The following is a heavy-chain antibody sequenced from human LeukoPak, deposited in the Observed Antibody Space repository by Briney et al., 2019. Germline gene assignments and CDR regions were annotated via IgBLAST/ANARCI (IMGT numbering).Heavy chain of an antibody. V-gene: IGHV3-30-3*01. CDR2: ISYDGSNK. D-gene: IGHD3-10*01. J-gene: IGHJ4*02. CDR1: GFTFSSYA. CDR3: ARERAITLASFDY. Sequence: GGSLRLSCAASGFTFSSYAMHWVRKAPGKGLEWVAVISYDGSNKYYADSVKGRFTISRDNSKNTLYLQMNSLRAEDTAVYYCARERAITLASFDYWGQGTLVTVSS.